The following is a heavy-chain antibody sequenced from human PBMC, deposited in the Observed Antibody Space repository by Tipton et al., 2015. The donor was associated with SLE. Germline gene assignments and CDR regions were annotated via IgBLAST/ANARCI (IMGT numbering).Heavy chain of an antibody. CDR1: GGSISSSSYY. V-gene: IGHV4-39*07. Sequence: TLSLTCTVSGGSISSSSYYWGWIRQPPGKGLEWIGSIYYSGSTNYNPSLKSRVTISVDTSKNQFSLKLSSVTAADTAVYYCASTDWNDAPPCFDYWGQGTLVTVSS. CDR2: IYYSGST. J-gene: IGHJ4*02. CDR3: ASTDWNDAPPCFDY. D-gene: IGHD1-1*01.